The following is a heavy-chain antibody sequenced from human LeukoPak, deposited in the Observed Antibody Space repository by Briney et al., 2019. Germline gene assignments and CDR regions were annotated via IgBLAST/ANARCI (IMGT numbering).Heavy chain of an antibody. D-gene: IGHD5-12*01. CDR1: GFTFSNYW. CDR2: INSDGDGSST. J-gene: IGHJ3*02. Sequence: GGSLRLSCAASGFTFSNYWMHWVRQAPGKGLVWVSHINSDGDGSSTSHAGSVKGRFTISRDNAKNTLYLQMNSLRAEDTAVYYCARGLPTNAFDIWGQGTMVTVSS. V-gene: IGHV3-74*01. CDR3: ARGLPTNAFDI.